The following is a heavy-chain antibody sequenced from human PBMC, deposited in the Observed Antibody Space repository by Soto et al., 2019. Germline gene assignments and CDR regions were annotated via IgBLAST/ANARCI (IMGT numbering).Heavy chain of an antibody. J-gene: IGHJ1*01. CDR3: ASSYYDSSGYLHFQH. D-gene: IGHD3-22*01. V-gene: IGHV1-69*12. Sequence: QVQLVQSGAEVKKPGSSVKVSCKASGGTFSSYAISWVRQAPGQGLEWMGGIIPIFGTANYAQKFQGRVTITADESTSTAYMELSGLRSEDTAVYYCASSYYDSSGYLHFQHWGQGTLVTVSS. CDR2: IIPIFGTA. CDR1: GGTFSSYA.